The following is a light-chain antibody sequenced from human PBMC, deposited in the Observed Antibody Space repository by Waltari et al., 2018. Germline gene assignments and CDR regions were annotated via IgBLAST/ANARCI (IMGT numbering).Light chain of an antibody. Sequence: QSVLTQPPSVSGPPGQRVPISCTGSSSTIGAPYDVHWHGQLPGTAPKLLIFGNSNRPSGVPDRFSGSKSGTSASLAITGLQAEDEADYYCQSYDSSLSGSDVVFGGGTKLTVL. CDR3: QSYDSSLSGSDVV. J-gene: IGLJ2*01. CDR1: SSTIGAPYD. V-gene: IGLV1-40*01. CDR2: GNS.